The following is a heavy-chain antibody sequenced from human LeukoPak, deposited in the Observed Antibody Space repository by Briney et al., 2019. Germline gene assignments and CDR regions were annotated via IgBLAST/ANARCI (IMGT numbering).Heavy chain of an antibody. Sequence: PGGSLRLSRAASGFTFRSYWMHWVRQAPGKGLVWVSRINSDGSSTSYADSAKGRFTISRDNAKNTLYLQMNSLRAEDTAVYHCARDQSSEEDYFYYYMDVWGKGTTVTVSS. V-gene: IGHV3-74*01. CDR1: GFTFRSYW. CDR3: ARDQSSEEDYFYYYMDV. D-gene: IGHD6-6*01. CDR2: INSDGSST. J-gene: IGHJ6*03.